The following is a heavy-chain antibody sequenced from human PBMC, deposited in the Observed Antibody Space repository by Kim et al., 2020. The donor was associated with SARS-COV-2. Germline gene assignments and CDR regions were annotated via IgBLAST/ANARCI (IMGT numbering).Heavy chain of an antibody. V-gene: IGHV3-23*01. CDR3: AREYCGGDCSLGTKYYYYYGMDV. Sequence: GGSLRLSCAASGFTFSSYAMSWVRQAPGKGLEWVSAISGSGGSTYYADSVKGRFTISRDNSKNTLYLQMNSLRAEDTAVYYCAREYCGGDCSLGTKYYYYYGMDVWGQGTTVTVSS. CDR2: ISGSGGST. D-gene: IGHD2-21*02. CDR1: GFTFSSYA. J-gene: IGHJ6*02.